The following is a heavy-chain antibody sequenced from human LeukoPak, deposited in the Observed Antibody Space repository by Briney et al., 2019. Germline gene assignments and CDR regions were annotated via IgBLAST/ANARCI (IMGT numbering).Heavy chain of an antibody. Sequence: PGGSLRLSCAASTFTFSSYEMNWVRQAPGKGIEWVSYIRRSGSTIYYADSVKGRFTISRDNAKNSLYLQMNSLRAEDTAVYYCASGYDLPYWGQGTLVTVSS. V-gene: IGHV3-48*03. CDR3: ASGYDLPY. D-gene: IGHD5-12*01. J-gene: IGHJ4*02. CDR1: TFTFSSYE. CDR2: IRRSGSTI.